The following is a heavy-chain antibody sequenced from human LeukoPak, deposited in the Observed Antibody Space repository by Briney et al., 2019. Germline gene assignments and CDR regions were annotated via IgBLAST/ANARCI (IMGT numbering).Heavy chain of an antibody. Sequence: ASVKVSCKASGYLFINYGITWLRQAPGQGLECMGWISPYSGNTDYAQKLQGRVTMTTDRSTTTAYMELRSLGFGDTAVYYCARTSGVSVAGSPYYFDFWGQGTLITVSS. D-gene: IGHD6-13*01. V-gene: IGHV1-18*01. CDR2: ISPYSGNT. CDR3: ARTSGVSVAGSPYYFDF. CDR1: GYLFINYG. J-gene: IGHJ4*02.